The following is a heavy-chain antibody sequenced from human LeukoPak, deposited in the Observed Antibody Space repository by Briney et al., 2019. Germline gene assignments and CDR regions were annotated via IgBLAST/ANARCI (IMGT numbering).Heavy chain of an antibody. V-gene: IGHV3-30*18. CDR3: AKGRGAFDI. Sequence: GVPLSLFCVACGFTLSSYGMLGVPEAPGKGLEWVAVISNDGSNKYYAESVKGRFTISRDNYKNTLYLQMISLRAEDTVVYYCAKGRGAFDIWGQGTMVTVSS. D-gene: IGHD3-10*01. J-gene: IGHJ3*02. CDR2: ISNDGSNK. CDR1: GFTLSSYG.